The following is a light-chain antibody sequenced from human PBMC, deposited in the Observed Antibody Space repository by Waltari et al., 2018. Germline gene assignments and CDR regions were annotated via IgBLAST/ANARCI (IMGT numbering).Light chain of an antibody. V-gene: IGLV2-14*03. CDR3: CSFTATHTLL. CDR1: NNDVGASMF. J-gene: IGLJ2*01. Sequence: QSALTQPASVSGSPGQSITISCPGPNNDVGASMFVSWYQQHPGSAPQLMIYDVTERPSGISYRFSGSKSANTASLTISGLLPEDEAIYYCCSFTATHTLLFGGGTTVTVL. CDR2: DVT.